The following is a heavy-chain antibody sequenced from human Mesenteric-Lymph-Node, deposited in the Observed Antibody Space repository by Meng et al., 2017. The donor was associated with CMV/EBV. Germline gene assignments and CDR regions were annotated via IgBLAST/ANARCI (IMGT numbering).Heavy chain of an antibody. D-gene: IGHD3-9*01. CDR3: TRAGGGEYYDILTGIHWDLDY. Sequence: SHAMHWVRQAPGKGLEWVAIISYDGRNKYYADFAKDRFTISRDNSKNTLYLQMNNLRPEDTAMYYCTRAGGGEYYDILTGIHWDLDYWGQGTLVTVSS. CDR2: ISYDGRNK. J-gene: IGHJ4*02. CDR1: SHA. V-gene: IGHV3-30*01.